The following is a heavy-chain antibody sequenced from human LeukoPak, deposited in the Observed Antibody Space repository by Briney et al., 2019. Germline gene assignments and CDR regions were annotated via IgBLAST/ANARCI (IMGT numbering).Heavy chain of an antibody. CDR3: AGTLTNVEAYDY. D-gene: IGHD1-1*01. Sequence: AVQVTCKASGGTFSSYAISWLRQPPGQGLEWMGRIISILGIASYAQKFQGRVTITADNSTNAAFMELSSLRSEDTAVYFCAGTLTNVEAYDYWGQGTLVTVSS. CDR1: GGTFSSYA. V-gene: IGHV1-69*04. CDR2: IISILGIA. J-gene: IGHJ4*02.